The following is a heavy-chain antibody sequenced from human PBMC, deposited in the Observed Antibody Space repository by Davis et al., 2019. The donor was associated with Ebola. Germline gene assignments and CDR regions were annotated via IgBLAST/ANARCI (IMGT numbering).Heavy chain of an antibody. V-gene: IGHV3-20*04. D-gene: IGHD6-19*01. CDR2: INWNGGST. CDR1: GFTFDDYG. J-gene: IGHJ4*02. Sequence: GESLKISCAASGFTFDDYGMSWVRQAPGKGLEWVSGINWNGGSTGYADSVKGRFTISRDNAKNSLYLQMNSLRAEDTALYYCARDRNGAVAGTTDYWGQGTLVTVSS. CDR3: ARDRNGAVAGTTDY.